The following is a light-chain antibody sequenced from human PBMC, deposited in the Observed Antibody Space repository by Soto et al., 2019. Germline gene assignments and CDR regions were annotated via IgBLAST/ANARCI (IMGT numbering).Light chain of an antibody. CDR1: QSVSSSF. CDR3: QQYVSSPWA. J-gene: IGKJ1*01. Sequence: EIVLAQSPGTVSLSPGESATLSCRASQSVSSSFLAWYQQKAGQAPRLLIYGASRRATGIPERFSGSGSGTDFTLTISRLEPEDFAVYYCQQYVSSPWAFGQGTKVKI. CDR2: GAS. V-gene: IGKV3-20*01.